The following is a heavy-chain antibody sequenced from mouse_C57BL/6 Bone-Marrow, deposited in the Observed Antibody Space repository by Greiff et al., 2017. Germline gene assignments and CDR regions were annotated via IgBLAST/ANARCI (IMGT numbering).Heavy chain of an antibody. CDR3: AILLLRYYFDY. CDR2: IDPSDSYT. D-gene: IGHD1-1*01. CDR1: GYTFTSYW. Sequence: VQLQQPGAELVMPGASVKLSCKASGYTFTSYWMHWVKQRPGQGLEWIGEIDPSDSYTTYNQKFKGKSTLTVDKSSSTAYMQLSSLTSEDSAVYYCAILLLRYYFDYWGQGTTLTVSS. J-gene: IGHJ2*01. V-gene: IGHV1-69*01.